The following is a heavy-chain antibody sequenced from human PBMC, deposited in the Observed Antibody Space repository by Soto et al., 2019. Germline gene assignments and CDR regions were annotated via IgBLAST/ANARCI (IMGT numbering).Heavy chain of an antibody. D-gene: IGHD4-4*01. V-gene: IGHV3-11*06. Sequence: NPGGSLRLSCAASGFTFSDYYMSWIRQAPGKGLEWVSYISSSSTYTDYADSVKGRFTISRDNAKNSLFLQMNSLRAEDTAVYYCARDDLEYDRNYVFYVWGQGTTVTVSS. CDR3: ARDDLEYDRNYVFYV. CDR2: ISSSSTYT. J-gene: IGHJ6*02. CDR1: GFTFSDYY.